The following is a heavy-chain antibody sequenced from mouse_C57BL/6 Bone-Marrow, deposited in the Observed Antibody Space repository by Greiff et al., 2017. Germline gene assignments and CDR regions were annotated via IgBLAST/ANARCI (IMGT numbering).Heavy chain of an antibody. V-gene: IGHV1-81*01. D-gene: IGHD1-1*01. CDR2: IYPRSGNT. Sequence: VKLMESGAELARPGASVKLSCKASGYTFTSYGISWVKQRTGQGLEWIGEIYPRSGNTYYNEKFKGKATLTADKSSSTAYMELRSLTSEDSAVYFCARWGYYYGSDYWGQGTTLTVSS. CDR3: ARWGYYYGSDY. J-gene: IGHJ2*01. CDR1: GYTFTSYG.